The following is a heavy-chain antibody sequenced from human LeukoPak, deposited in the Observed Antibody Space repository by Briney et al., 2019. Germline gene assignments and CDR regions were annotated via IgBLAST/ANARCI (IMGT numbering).Heavy chain of an antibody. CDR3: ARDPVAAAGTFDY. Sequence: SETLSLTCAVYGGSFSGYYWSWIRQPPGKGLEWIGEINHSGSTNYNPSLKSRVTISVDTSKNQFSLKLSSVTAADTAVYYCARDPVAAAGTFDYWGQGTLVTVSS. V-gene: IGHV4-34*01. J-gene: IGHJ4*02. CDR2: INHSGST. D-gene: IGHD6-13*01. CDR1: GGSFSGYY.